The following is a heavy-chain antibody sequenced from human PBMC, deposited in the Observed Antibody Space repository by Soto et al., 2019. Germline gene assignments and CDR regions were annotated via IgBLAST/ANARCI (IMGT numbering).Heavy chain of an antibody. CDR1: GGSINNNGYF. CDR3: ARGPSGEKVDY. V-gene: IGHV4-30-4*01. Sequence: QVQLQESGPGVVEPSQTLSLTCTVSGGSINNNGYFWSWIRQPPGSGREWIGHIYNSGSTYSNPSLKSRLTLSVDTSKNQFSLKLSSVTAADTAVYYCARGPSGEKVDYWGQGTLVTVSS. CDR2: IYNSGST. D-gene: IGHD1-26*01. J-gene: IGHJ4*02.